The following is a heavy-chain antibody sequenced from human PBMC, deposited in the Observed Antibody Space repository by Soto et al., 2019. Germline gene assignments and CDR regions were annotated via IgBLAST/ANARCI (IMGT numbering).Heavy chain of an antibody. CDR3: ARDEMVVATGSRTWHYYYGMDV. V-gene: IGHV1-69*12. D-gene: IGHD2-15*01. CDR1: GGTFSTYA. CDR2: VIPIFGTA. J-gene: IGHJ6*02. Sequence: QVQLVQSGAEVKKPGSSVKVSCKSSGGTFSTYAISWVRQAPGQGLEWMGGVIPIFGTANYAQKFQGRVTITADESTTTAYMELISLRPEDTAVYYCARDEMVVATGSRTWHYYYGMDVWGQGTTVTVSS.